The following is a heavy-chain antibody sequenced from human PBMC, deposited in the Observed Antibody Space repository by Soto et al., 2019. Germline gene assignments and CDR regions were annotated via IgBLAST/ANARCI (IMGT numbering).Heavy chain of an antibody. CDR3: ARQGYYDILTGYYDPFDY. Sequence: TSETLSLTCTVSGGSISSYYWSWIRQPPGKGLEWIGYIYYSGSTNYNPSLKSRVTISVDTSKNQFSLKLSSVTAADTAVYYCARQGYYDILTGYYDPFDYWGQGTLVTVSS. V-gene: IGHV4-59*08. J-gene: IGHJ4*02. CDR2: IYYSGST. D-gene: IGHD3-9*01. CDR1: GGSISSYY.